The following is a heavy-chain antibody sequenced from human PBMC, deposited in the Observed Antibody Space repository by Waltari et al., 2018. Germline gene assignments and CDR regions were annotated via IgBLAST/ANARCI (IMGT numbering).Heavy chain of an antibody. V-gene: IGHV3-74*01. CDR3: ARVAVTTPWYFDL. CDR2: IKGAGSTT. D-gene: IGHD2-21*02. J-gene: IGHJ2*01. CDR1: GFTFSSYW. Sequence: EVQLVWSGGGLVQPGGSLRLSCAASGFTFSSYWMHWVRQAPGKGLVWVTRIKGAGSTTTYTDSVKGRFTISRDNAKNTLYLQMNSLRAEDTAVYYCARVAVTTPWYFDLWGRGTLVTVSS.